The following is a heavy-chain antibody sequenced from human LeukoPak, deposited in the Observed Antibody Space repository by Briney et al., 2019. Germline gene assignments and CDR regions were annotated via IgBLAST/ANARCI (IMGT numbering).Heavy chain of an antibody. J-gene: IGHJ3*01. CDR3: ARHSYASGSYSAFDV. CDR2: ISVSGNTI. Sequence: GGSLRLSCAASGFTFSSYEMNWVRQAPGKGLEWVSYISVSGNTIYYANSVKGRFTISRDNARNSLYLQMNSLRAGDTAVYYCARHSYASGSYSAFDVWGRGTMVTVSS. V-gene: IGHV3-48*03. D-gene: IGHD3-10*01. CDR1: GFTFSSYE.